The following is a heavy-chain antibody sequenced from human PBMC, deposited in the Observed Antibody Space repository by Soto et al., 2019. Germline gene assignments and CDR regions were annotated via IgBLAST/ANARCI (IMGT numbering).Heavy chain of an antibody. CDR2: IHYTGRT. J-gene: IGHJ5*02. Sequence: TLSLTCSVSGGSINGGAYYWSWIRHYPGKGREWIGYIHYTGRTYYNPSLESRATISVDTSKKHFSLKLSSVTAADTAVYYCARVSATGTRWFDPWGQGTLVTVSS. V-gene: IGHV4-31*03. CDR1: GGSINGGAYY. CDR3: ARVSATGTRWFDP. D-gene: IGHD6-13*01.